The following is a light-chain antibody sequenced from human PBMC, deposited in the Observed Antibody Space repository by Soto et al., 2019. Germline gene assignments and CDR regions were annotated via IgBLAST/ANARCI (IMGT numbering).Light chain of an antibody. CDR2: DNN. CDR3: GTWDSSLSVHV. V-gene: IGLV1-51*01. Sequence: QSVLTQPPSASGTPGQRVTISCSGGSSNIGINTVNWYQQLPGTAPKLLIYDNNKRPSGIPDRFSGSKSGTSATLGITGLQTGDEADYYCGTWDSSLSVHVFGTGTKVTVL. CDR1: SSNIGINT. J-gene: IGLJ1*01.